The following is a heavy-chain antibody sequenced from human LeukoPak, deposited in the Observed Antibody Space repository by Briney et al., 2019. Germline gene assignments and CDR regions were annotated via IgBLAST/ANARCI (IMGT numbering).Heavy chain of an antibody. D-gene: IGHD1-26*01. CDR3: AKPPEVGATVGYFDY. CDR1: GFTFSSYG. V-gene: IGHV3-30*18. Sequence: PGRSLRLSCAASGFTFSSYGMHWVRQAPGKGLEWVALISFDGSNQYYADSVKGRFTISRDNSKNTLYLQMNSLRAEDTAIYYCAKPPEVGATVGYFDYWGQGILVTVSS. J-gene: IGHJ4*02. CDR2: ISFDGSNQ.